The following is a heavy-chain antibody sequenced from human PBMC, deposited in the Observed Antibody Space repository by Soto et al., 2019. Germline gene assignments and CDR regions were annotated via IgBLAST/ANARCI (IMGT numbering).Heavy chain of an antibody. J-gene: IGHJ6*03. V-gene: IGHV1-8*01. Sequence: QVQLVQSGAEVKKPGASVKVSCKASGYTFTSYDSNWVRQATGQGLAWMGWMNPNSGNTGYAQKFQGRVTMTSNTSTSTAYMEMSSLRSEDTAVYYCARVNSPHSYYYMDVWGKGTTVTVSS. CDR3: ARVNSPHSYYYMDV. CDR2: MNPNSGNT. D-gene: IGHD4-4*01. CDR1: GYTFTSYD.